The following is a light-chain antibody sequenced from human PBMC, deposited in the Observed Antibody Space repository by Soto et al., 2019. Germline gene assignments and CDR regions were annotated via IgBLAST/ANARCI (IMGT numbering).Light chain of an antibody. CDR3: AAWDDSLSRWV. Sequence: QSALTQPASVSGSPGQSITISCTGTSSDVGSYNLVSWYQQHPGKAPKLMIYEGSKRPSGVPDRFSGSKSGTSASLGISGLRSEDEADYYCAAWDDSLSRWVFGGGTKVTVL. CDR1: SSDVGSYNL. J-gene: IGLJ3*02. CDR2: EGS. V-gene: IGLV2-14*02.